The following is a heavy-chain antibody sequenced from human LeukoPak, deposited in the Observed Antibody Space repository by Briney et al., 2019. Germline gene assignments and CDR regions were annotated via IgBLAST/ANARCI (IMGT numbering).Heavy chain of an antibody. CDR3: ARIGSSGYYYLSYFDY. D-gene: IGHD3-22*01. V-gene: IGHV1-18*01. J-gene: IGHJ4*02. Sequence: GSVKDSCKASGYTFTSYRISAVRQAPGQGVECMGWICAYNGNTNYAQKLQGTVTMTTDTTPSTAYIELRSLRSDDTAVYDCARIGSSGYYYLSYFDYWGQGTLVTVSS. CDR1: GYTFTSYR. CDR2: ICAYNGNT.